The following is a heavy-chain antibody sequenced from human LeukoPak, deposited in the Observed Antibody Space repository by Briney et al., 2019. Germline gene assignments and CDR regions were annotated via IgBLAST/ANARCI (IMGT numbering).Heavy chain of an antibody. Sequence: SQTLSLTCAISGDSVSSNSVTWNWIRQSPSRGLEWLGRTYYRSTWYNDYAVSVRGRITVNPDTSKNQFSLELTSVTAADTAVYYCARHLPHTETPTILDYWGQGILVTVSP. D-gene: IGHD5-24*01. V-gene: IGHV6-1*01. CDR3: ARHLPHTETPTILDY. CDR2: TYYRSTWYN. CDR1: GDSVSSNSVT. J-gene: IGHJ4*02.